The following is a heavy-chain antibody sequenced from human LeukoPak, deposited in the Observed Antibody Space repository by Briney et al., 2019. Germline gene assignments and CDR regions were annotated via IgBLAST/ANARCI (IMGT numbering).Heavy chain of an antibody. CDR2: ISSASGTT. CDR3: APSLDSGWYFDAFDI. D-gene: IGHD6-19*01. J-gene: IGHJ3*02. Sequence: QPGGSLRLSCAASGFSLRNYGMNWVRQAPGKGLEWVSYISSASGTTIYADSVKGRFTISRDNAKKSLFLQMNSLTVEDTAVYYCAPSLDSGWYFDAFDIWGQGTMVTVSS. CDR1: GFSLRNYG. V-gene: IGHV3-48*01.